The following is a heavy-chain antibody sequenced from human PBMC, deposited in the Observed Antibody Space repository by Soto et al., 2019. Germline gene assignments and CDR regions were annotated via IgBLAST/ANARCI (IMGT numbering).Heavy chain of an antibody. D-gene: IGHD3-10*01. V-gene: IGHV3-21*01. CDR3: AREMIGSGSYDY. CDR1: GFTFSSYS. J-gene: IGHJ4*02. Sequence: LRLSCAASGFTFSSYSMNWVRQAPGKGLEWVSSISGNSNYMYYADSVKGRFTISRDNAKNSLYLQMNSLRAEDTAVYYCAREMIGSGSYDYWGQGILVTVSS. CDR2: ISGNSNYM.